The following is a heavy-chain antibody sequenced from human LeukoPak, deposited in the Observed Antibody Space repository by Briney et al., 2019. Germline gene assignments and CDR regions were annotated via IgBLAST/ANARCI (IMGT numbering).Heavy chain of an antibody. V-gene: IGHV1-3*01. Sequence: VGSVKVSCTASGYTFTSYAMHWVRQAPGQRLEWMGWINASNGNIKYAQKVQGRVTITRDTSSSTVYMELSSLRSEDTAVYYCATDQGYVGYGIYFDYWGQGALVTVSS. J-gene: IGHJ4*02. CDR2: INASNGNI. CDR3: ATDQGYVGYGIYFDY. CDR1: GYTFTSYA. D-gene: IGHD5-12*01.